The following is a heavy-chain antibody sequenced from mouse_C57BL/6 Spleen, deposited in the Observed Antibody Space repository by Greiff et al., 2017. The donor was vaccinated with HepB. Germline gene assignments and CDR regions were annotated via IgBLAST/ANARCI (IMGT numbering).Heavy chain of an antibody. CDR2: ISDGGSYT. J-gene: IGHJ3*01. Sequence: EVQLVESGGGLVKPGGSLKLSCAASGFTFSSYAMSWVRQTPEKRLEWVATISDGGSYTYYPDNVKGRFTISRDNAKNNLYLQMSHLKSEDTAMYYCAREGNRFAYWGQGTLVTVSA. CDR3: AREGNRFAY. CDR1: GFTFSSYA. V-gene: IGHV5-4*01. D-gene: IGHD2-1*01.